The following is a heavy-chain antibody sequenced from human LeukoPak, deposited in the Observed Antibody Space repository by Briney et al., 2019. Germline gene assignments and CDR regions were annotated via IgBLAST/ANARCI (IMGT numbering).Heavy chain of an antibody. V-gene: IGHV4-59*08. CDR1: GGSISGYY. Sequence: SETLSLTCTVSGGSISGYYWSWIRQPPGKGLEWVGYIYYSGSTNYNPSLKSRVTISVDTSKNQFSLKLSSVTAADTAVYYCARRVISSNASSDYWGQGTLVTVSS. D-gene: IGHD2-21*01. J-gene: IGHJ4*02. CDR3: ARRVISSNASSDY. CDR2: IYYSGST.